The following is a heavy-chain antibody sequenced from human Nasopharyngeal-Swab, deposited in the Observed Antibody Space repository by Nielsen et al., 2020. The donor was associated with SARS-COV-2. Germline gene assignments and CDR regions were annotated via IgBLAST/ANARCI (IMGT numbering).Heavy chain of an antibody. CDR3: ARDEDCGGDCYKGEWTLGDY. V-gene: IGHV1-69*06. CDR2: IIPIFGTA. Sequence: WVRQAPGQGLEWMGGIIPIFGTANYAQKLQGRVTITADKSTSTAYMELSSLRSEDTAVYYCARDEDCGGDCYKGEWTLGDYWGQGTLVTVSS. D-gene: IGHD2-21*01. J-gene: IGHJ4*02.